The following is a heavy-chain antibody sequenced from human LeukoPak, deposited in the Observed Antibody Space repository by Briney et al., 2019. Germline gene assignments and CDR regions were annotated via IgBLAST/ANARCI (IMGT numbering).Heavy chain of an antibody. CDR3: AKVTYYYDSSSFEELRLGYFDY. CDR1: GFTFRSYD. V-gene: IGHV3-23*01. CDR2: ISGSGGSI. Sequence: GGSLRLFCAASGFTFRSYDMSWVRQAPGKGLEWVSDISGSGGSIYYADSVKGRFTISRDNSKNTLYLQMKSLRAEDTAVYYCAKVTYYYDSSSFEELRLGYFDYWGQGTLVTVSS. J-gene: IGHJ4*02. D-gene: IGHD3-22*01.